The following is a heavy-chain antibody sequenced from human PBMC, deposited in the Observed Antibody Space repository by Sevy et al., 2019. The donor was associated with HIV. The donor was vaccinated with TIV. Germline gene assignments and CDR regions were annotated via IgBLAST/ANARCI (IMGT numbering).Heavy chain of an antibody. Sequence: GGSLRLSCAATGFTFSNYAMHWVRQAPGKGMEWVAIIWSDGAYQYHGDSVKGRFTISRDNSKNTLFLQMHSLRAEDTAVYYCAKGLRGTTTNNWFDPWGQGTLVTVSS. CDR1: GFTFSNYA. D-gene: IGHD4-17*01. CDR3: AKGLRGTTTNNWFDP. J-gene: IGHJ5*02. V-gene: IGHV3-33*06. CDR2: IWSDGAYQ.